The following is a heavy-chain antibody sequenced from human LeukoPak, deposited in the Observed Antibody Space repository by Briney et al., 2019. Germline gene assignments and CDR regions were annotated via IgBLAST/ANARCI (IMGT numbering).Heavy chain of an antibody. D-gene: IGHD2-8*01. J-gene: IGHJ4*02. CDR2: IKQDGSEK. CDR1: GFTFSSYW. CDR3: AKDEGSGIVLMVYAQY. Sequence: PGGSLRLSCAASGFTFSSYWMSWVRQAPGKGLEWVANIKQDGSEKYYVDSVKGRFTISRDNSKNTLYLQMNSLRAEDTAVYYCAKDEGSGIVLMVYAQYWGQGTLVTVSS. V-gene: IGHV3-7*01.